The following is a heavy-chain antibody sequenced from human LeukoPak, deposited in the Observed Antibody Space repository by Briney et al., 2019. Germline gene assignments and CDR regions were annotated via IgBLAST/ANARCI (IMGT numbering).Heavy chain of an antibody. CDR1: GDTFSSYV. Sequence: GASVKVSRKASGDTFSSYVISWVRQAPGQGLEWMGGIIPIFGTANYAQKFQGRVTITADEPTRTAYMELTYLRSDDTAVYYCTIIPNVILFTHYFEYWGQGALVTVSS. CDR3: TIIPNVILFTHYFEY. V-gene: IGHV1-69*13. J-gene: IGHJ4*02. CDR2: IIPIFGTA. D-gene: IGHD3/OR15-3a*01.